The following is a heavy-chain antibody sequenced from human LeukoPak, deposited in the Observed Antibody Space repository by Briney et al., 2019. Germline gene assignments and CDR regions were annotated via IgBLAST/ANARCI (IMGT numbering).Heavy chain of an antibody. Sequence: ASVKVSCKASGYIFTSYYMHWVRQAPGQGLEWMGIIIPSGGSTSYAQKFQGRVTMTRDTSTSTVYMELSSLRSEDTAVYYCARDRGEKLANNWFDPWGQGTLVTVSS. CDR1: GYIFTSYY. CDR2: IIPSGGST. V-gene: IGHV1-46*01. D-gene: IGHD6-13*01. J-gene: IGHJ5*02. CDR3: ARDRGEKLANNWFDP.